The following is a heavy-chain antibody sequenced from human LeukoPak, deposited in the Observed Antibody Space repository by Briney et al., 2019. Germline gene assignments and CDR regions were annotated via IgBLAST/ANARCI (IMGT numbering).Heavy chain of an antibody. CDR1: GGSFSDYY. CDR2: INHTGST. J-gene: IGHJ5*02. Sequence: SETLSLTCAVYGGSFSDYYWSWIRQPPGKGLEWIGEINHTGSTNYNPSLKSRVTISIDTSKNQFSLKLNSVTAADTAVYYCARHYGPWGQGTLVTVSS. D-gene: IGHD3-16*01. V-gene: IGHV4-34*01. CDR3: ARHYGP.